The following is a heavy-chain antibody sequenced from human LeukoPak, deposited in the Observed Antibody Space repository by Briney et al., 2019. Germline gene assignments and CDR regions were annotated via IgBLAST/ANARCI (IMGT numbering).Heavy chain of an antibody. Sequence: GGSLRLSCATSGFTFGDYAITWVRQAPGKGLEWVSVIYSGGSTYYADSVKGRFTISRDNSKSTLYLQMNSLRAEDTAVYYCAREATNGDYSYYYYYMDVWGKGTTVIVSS. J-gene: IGHJ6*03. CDR1: GFTFGDYA. CDR2: IYSGGST. V-gene: IGHV3-53*05. D-gene: IGHD4-17*01. CDR3: AREATNGDYSYYYYYMDV.